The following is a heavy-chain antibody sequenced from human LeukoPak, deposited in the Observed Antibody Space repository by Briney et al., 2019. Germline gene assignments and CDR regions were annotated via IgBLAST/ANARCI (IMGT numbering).Heavy chain of an antibody. CDR1: GGSFSGYY. V-gene: IGHV4-34*01. D-gene: IGHD6-13*01. J-gene: IGHJ5*02. CDR3: ARGIAAAGTSFWFDP. CDR2: INHSGST. Sequence: SETLSLTCAVYGGSFSGYYWSWIRQPPGKGLEWIGEINHSGSTNYNPSLKSRVTISVDTSKNQFSLKLSSVTAADTAVYYCARGIAAAGTSFWFDPWGQGTLVTVSS.